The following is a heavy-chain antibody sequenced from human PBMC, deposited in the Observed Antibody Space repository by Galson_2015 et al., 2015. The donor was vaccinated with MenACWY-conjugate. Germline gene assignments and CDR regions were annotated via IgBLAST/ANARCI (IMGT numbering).Heavy chain of an antibody. CDR1: GISLATSGVG. D-gene: IGHD2-15*01. CDR2: IYWDDDK. V-gene: IGHV2-5*02. CDR3: AHRRMVEFDF. J-gene: IGHJ4*02. Sequence: PALVKPTQTLTLTCTFSGISLATSGVGVGWIRQPPGKALECLALIYWDDDKRYSPSLKSRLTITRDTSKNQVVLTMANLDPVDTATYYCAHRRMVEFDFWGQGTLVTVSS.